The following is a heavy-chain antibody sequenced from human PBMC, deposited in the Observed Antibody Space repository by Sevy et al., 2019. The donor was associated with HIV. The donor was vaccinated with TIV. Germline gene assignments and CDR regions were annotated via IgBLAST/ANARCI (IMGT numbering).Heavy chain of an antibody. CDR2: INPNSGGT. CDR1: GYTFTGYY. V-gene: IGHV1-2*02. Sequence: ASVKVSCKASGYTFTGYYMHWVRQAPGQGLEWMGWINPNSGGTNYAQKFQGRVTMTRDTSISTAYMKLSRLRSDDTAVYYCARDLRRGSYFADYWGQGTLVTVSS. CDR3: ARDLRRGSYFADY. J-gene: IGHJ4*02. D-gene: IGHD1-26*01.